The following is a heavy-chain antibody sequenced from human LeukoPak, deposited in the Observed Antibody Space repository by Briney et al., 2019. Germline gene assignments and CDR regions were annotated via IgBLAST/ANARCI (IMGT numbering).Heavy chain of an antibody. V-gene: IGHV1-8*01. CDR3: ARGELGSSWYYMDV. Sequence: ASVKVSCKASGYTFTNYDINWVRQATGQGLEWMGWMNPTSGNTGYAQKFQGRVTMTRNTSISTAYMELSSLRSEDTDVYYCARGELGSSWYYMDVWGKGTTVTVSS. CDR1: GYTFTNYD. CDR2: MNPTSGNT. J-gene: IGHJ6*03. D-gene: IGHD6-13*01.